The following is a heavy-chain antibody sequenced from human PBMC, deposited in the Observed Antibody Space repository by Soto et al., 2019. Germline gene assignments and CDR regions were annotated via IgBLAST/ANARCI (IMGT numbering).Heavy chain of an antibody. Sequence: GGSLRLSCAASGFTFITYGMSWVRQAPGKGLEWVSGISGSGGSTYYANSVKGRFTISRDNSKNTLYLQMNSLRAEDTAVYYCAKDGERGSYYFDYWGQGTLVTVS. CDR3: AKDGERGSYYFDY. J-gene: IGHJ4*02. CDR2: ISGSGGST. V-gene: IGHV3-23*01. CDR1: GFTFITYG. D-gene: IGHD1-26*01.